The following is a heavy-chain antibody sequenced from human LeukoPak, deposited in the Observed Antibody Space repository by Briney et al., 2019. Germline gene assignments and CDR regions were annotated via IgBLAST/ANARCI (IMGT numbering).Heavy chain of an antibody. CDR1: GFTFSIYW. Sequence: GGSLRLSCAASGFTFSIYWMHWVRQAPGKGLVWVSRINSDATSTTYADSVKGRFTISRDTARNTLYLQMNSLRAEDTAVYYCARVEYSYGSYYFDYWGQGTLVTVSS. D-gene: IGHD5-18*01. V-gene: IGHV3-74*01. CDR3: ARVEYSYGSYYFDY. J-gene: IGHJ4*02. CDR2: INSDATST.